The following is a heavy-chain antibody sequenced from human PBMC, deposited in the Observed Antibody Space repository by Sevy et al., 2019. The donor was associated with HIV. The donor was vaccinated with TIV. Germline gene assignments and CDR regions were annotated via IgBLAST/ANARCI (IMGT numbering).Heavy chain of an antibody. CDR3: ASEEKGGPDY. V-gene: IGHV3-7*01. Sequence: GGSLRLCCTASGFTFSRYYMTWVRQAPGKGLEWVANIKQDGSEEYYVDSVKGRFTISRDNAKNSLYLQLNSLRAEDTAVYYCASEEKGGPDYWGQGALVTVSS. CDR2: IKQDGSEE. D-gene: IGHD2-15*01. J-gene: IGHJ4*02. CDR1: GFTFSRYY.